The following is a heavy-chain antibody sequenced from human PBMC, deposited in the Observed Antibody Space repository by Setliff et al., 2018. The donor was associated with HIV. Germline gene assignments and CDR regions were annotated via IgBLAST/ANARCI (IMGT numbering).Heavy chain of an antibody. CDR1: VFTFNNYG. Sequence: GGSLRLSCAASVFTFNNYGMNWVRQAPGKGLEWVAFIRYDGSQKYYVDSVKGRFTISRDNSKNTLYLQIDSLRVEDTAVYYCARSDYDYVWGTYRSLFDPWGQGILVTVSS. D-gene: IGHD3-16*02. CDR3: ARSDYDYVWGTYRSLFDP. J-gene: IGHJ5*02. CDR2: IRYDGSQK. V-gene: IGHV3-30*02.